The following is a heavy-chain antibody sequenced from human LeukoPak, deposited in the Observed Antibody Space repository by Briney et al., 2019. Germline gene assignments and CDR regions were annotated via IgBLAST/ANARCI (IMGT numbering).Heavy chain of an antibody. CDR3: ARVLTRRPYYFDY. CDR1: GGSFRGYY. Sequence: SETLSLTCAVYGGSFRGYYWSWIRQPPGKGLEWIGEINHSGSTNYNPSLKSRVTISVDTSKNQFSLKLSSVTAADTAVYYCARVLTRRPYYFDYWGQGTLVTVSS. V-gene: IGHV4-34*01. J-gene: IGHJ4*02. CDR2: INHSGST.